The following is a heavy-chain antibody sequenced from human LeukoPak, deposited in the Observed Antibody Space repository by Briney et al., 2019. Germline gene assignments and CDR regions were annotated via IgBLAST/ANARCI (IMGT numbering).Heavy chain of an antibody. J-gene: IGHJ4*02. CDR3: ARELGTHFDY. V-gene: IGHV3-48*03. Sequence: GGSLRLSCGASGFAFSSYEMNWVRQAPGKGLEWVSYISSSGSTIYYADSVKGRFTISRDNAKNSLYLQMNSLRAEDTAVYYCARELGTHFDYWGQGTLVTVSS. CDR2: ISSSGSTI. D-gene: IGHD7-27*01. CDR1: GFAFSSYE.